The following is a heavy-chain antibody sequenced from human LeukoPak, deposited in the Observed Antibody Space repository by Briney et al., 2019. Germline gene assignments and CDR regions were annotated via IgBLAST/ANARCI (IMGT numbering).Heavy chain of an antibody. CDR1: GFTFSSYA. V-gene: IGHV3-23*01. D-gene: IGHD2-2*01. CDR2: ISGSGGST. Sequence: GGSLRLSCAASGFTFSSYAMSWVRQAPGKGLEWVSAISGSGGSTYYADSVKGRFTISRDNSKNTLYLQMNSLRTEDTAVYYCAKDLYCSSTSCYRAHYYYYYMDVWGKGTTVTVSS. CDR3: AKDLYCSSTSCYRAHYYYYYMDV. J-gene: IGHJ6*03.